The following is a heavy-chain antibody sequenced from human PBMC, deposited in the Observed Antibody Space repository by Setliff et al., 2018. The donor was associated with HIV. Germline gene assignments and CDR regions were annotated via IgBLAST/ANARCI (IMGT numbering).Heavy chain of an antibody. CDR1: GGSISGHF. Sequence: PSETLSLTCTVSGGSISGHFWNWIRQTPDKGLEWIGYIYYSGSPSYNPSLKSRLSISVDTSNNQFSLKLTSVTAADTALYFCARYQLLWLAFDSWGQGTLVTVSS. J-gene: IGHJ4*02. CDR3: ARYQLLWLAFDS. D-gene: IGHD2-2*01. CDR2: IYYSGSP. V-gene: IGHV4-59*08.